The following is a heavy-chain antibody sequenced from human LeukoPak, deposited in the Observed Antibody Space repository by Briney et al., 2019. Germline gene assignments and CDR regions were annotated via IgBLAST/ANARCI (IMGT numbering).Heavy chain of an antibody. V-gene: IGHV1-58*02. Sequence: SVKVSCKASVFTFTSSAMQWVRQARGHRLEWIGWIVVGSGNTNYAQKFQERVTITRDMSTSTAYMELSSLRSEDTAVDYCAAARGGVALDYWGQGTLVTVSS. CDR2: IVVGSGNT. D-gene: IGHD3-10*01. J-gene: IGHJ4*02. CDR3: AAARGGVALDY. CDR1: VFTFTSSA.